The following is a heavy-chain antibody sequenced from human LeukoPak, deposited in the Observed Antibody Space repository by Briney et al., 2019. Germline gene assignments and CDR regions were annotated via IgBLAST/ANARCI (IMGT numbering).Heavy chain of an antibody. CDR1: GYTLTELS. J-gene: IGHJ3*02. V-gene: IGHV1-24*01. CDR2: FDPEDGET. Sequence: ASVKVSCTVSGYTLTELSMHWVRQAPGKGLEWMGGFDPEDGETIYAQKFQGRVTMTEDTSTDTAYMELSSLRSEDTAVYYCATGLERWLRGAFDIWGQGTMVTVSS. CDR3: ATGLERWLRGAFDI. D-gene: IGHD5-18*01.